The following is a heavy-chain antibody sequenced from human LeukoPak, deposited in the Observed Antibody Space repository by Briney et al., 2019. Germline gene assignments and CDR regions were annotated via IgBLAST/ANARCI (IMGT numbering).Heavy chain of an antibody. CDR1: GDSISSGSYY. Sequence: SETLSLTCSVSGDSISSGSYYWSWIRQPAGKGLEWTGRIYTGGSTNYNPTLKGRVTISVDTSKTQFSLKLSSVTAADTAVYYCARDTWFGAGRTFDYWGQGTLVTVSS. V-gene: IGHV4-61*02. J-gene: IGHJ4*02. CDR2: IYTGGST. D-gene: IGHD3-10*01. CDR3: ARDTWFGAGRTFDY.